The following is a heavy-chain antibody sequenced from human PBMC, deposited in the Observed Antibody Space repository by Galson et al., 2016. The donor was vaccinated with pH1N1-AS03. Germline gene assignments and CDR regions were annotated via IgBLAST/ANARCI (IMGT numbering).Heavy chain of an antibody. J-gene: IGHJ5*01. CDR2: ITADGTSR. V-gene: IGHV3-48*03. CDR1: GFSLGSHE. CDR3: EGSDF. Sequence: SLRLSCAASGFSLGSHEMNWVRQAPGKGLEWISYITADGTSRKYADSVRGRFTITRDNANNLVFLYMSSLRADDTAVYYCEGSDFWGHGTLVTVSS.